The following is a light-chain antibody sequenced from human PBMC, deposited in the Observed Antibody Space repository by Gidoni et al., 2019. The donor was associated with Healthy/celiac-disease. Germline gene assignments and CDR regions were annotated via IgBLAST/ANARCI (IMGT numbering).Light chain of an antibody. Sequence: DIQMTQSPSTLSASVGDRVTITCRASQSISSWLAWYQQKPGKAPKLLIYKASSLESGVPSRFSGSGSGTEFTLTISSLQPDDFATYYCQQYNSYPYTFXQXIKLXIK. J-gene: IGKJ2*01. CDR1: QSISSW. CDR2: KAS. V-gene: IGKV1-5*03. CDR3: QQYNSYPYT.